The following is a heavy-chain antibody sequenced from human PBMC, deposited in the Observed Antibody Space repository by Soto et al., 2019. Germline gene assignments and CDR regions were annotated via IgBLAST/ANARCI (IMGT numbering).Heavy chain of an antibody. D-gene: IGHD6-19*01. CDR3: AKHRQWRSIPPSDYYGMDV. Sequence: PGGSLRLSCAASAFSFNNYAMTWVRQAPGKGLEWVSVISGSGGSTSYGDSVKGRFTISRDNSKNTLYLQMDSLRAEDTAVYYCAKHRQWRSIPPSDYYGMDVWGQGTTVTVSS. CDR2: ISGSGGST. J-gene: IGHJ6*02. V-gene: IGHV3-23*01. CDR1: AFSFNNYA.